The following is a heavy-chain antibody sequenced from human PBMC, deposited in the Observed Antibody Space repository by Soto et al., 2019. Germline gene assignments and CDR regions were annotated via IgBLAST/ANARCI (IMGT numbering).Heavy chain of an antibody. CDR1: GGSINSSNYC. CDR2: IYSSGNT. D-gene: IGHD4-17*01. J-gene: IGHJ3*02. Sequence: QLQLQESGPGLVNPSGTLSLTCTVSGGSINSSNYCWGWIRQPPGKGLEWIGNIYSSGNTYYNPPLKSRVTISIDTSKNQFSLKLNSVTAADTALYYCARAYLIYGDYLVDAFEIWGQGTMVTVSS. CDR3: ARAYLIYGDYLVDAFEI. V-gene: IGHV4-39*01.